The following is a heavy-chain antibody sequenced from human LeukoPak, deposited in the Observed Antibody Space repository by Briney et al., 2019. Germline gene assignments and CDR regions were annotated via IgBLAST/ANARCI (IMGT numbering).Heavy chain of an antibody. V-gene: IGHV4-34*01. CDR3: ARGEIVVVPAARYYYYYMDV. Sequence: PSETLSLTCAVYGGSFSGYYWSWIRQPPGKGLEWIGEINHSGSTNYNPSLTSRVTISVDTSKNQFSLKLSSVTAAETAVYYCARGEIVVVPAARYYYYYMDVWGKGTTVTVSS. D-gene: IGHD2-2*01. CDR2: INHSGST. J-gene: IGHJ6*03. CDR1: GGSFSGYY.